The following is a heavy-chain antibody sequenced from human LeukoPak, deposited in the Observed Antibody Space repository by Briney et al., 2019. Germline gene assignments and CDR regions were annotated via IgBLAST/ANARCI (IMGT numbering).Heavy chain of an antibody. CDR3: AKSLRQWLARYYYCGMDV. Sequence: GGSLRLSCAASGFTFSSYAMSWVRQAPGKGLEWVSAISGSGGSTYYADSVKGRFTISRDNSKNTLYLQMNSLRAEDTAVYYCAKSLRQWLARYYYCGMDVWGQGTTVTVSS. D-gene: IGHD6-19*01. CDR1: GFTFSSYA. V-gene: IGHV3-23*01. CDR2: ISGSGGST. J-gene: IGHJ6*02.